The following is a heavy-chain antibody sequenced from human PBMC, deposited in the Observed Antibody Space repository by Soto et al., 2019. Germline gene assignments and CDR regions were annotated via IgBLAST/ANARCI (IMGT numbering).Heavy chain of an antibody. CDR3: ARGRLGSEAAGPEYYFDY. D-gene: IGHD6-13*01. Sequence: GGSLRLSCAASGFTFSSYNMHWVRQATGKGLEWVSAIGTAGDPYYPGSVKGRFTISRENAKNSLYLQMNSLRAGVTAVYSCARGRLGSEAAGPEYYFDYWGQGTLVTVSS. J-gene: IGHJ4*02. CDR2: IGTAGDP. CDR1: GFTFSSYN. V-gene: IGHV3-13*05.